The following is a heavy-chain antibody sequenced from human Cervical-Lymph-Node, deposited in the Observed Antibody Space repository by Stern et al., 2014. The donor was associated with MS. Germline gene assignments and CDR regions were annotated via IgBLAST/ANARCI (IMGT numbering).Heavy chain of an antibody. J-gene: IGHJ5*02. V-gene: IGHV3-30-3*01. CDR2: ISYDGNNK. D-gene: IGHD6-19*01. CDR3: ARGVAGSGWFDP. Sequence: VHLVESGGGVVPPGRSLRLSCAASGFTFSSYAMHWVRQAPGKGLELLSVISYDGNNKYYADSVKGRFTISRDTSKNTLYMQMNSLRPEDTAVYYCARGVAGSGWFDPWGQGTLVTVSA. CDR1: GFTFSSYA.